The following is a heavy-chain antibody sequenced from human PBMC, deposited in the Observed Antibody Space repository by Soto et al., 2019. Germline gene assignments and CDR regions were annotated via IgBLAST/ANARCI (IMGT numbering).Heavy chain of an antibody. J-gene: IGHJ4*02. CDR3: ARGRGYDFWSGYYKSPSNDY. D-gene: IGHD3-3*01. CDR1: GGYFSGYY. CDR2: INHSGST. Sequence: PSETLSLTCAVYGGYFSGYYWSWIRQPPGKGLEWIGEINHSGSTNYNPSLKGRVTISVDTSKNQFSLKLSSVTAADTAVYYCARGRGYDFWSGYYKSPSNDYWGQGTLVTVSS. V-gene: IGHV4-34*01.